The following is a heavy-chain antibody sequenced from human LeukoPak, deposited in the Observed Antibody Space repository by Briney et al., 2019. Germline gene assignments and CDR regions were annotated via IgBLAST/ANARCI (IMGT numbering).Heavy chain of an antibody. V-gene: IGHV3-53*01. Sequence: PGGSLRLSCAASGFTVSSNYMSWVRQAPGKGLEWVSVIYSGGRTYYADSVKGRFTISRDNSKNTLYLQMNSLRAEDTAVYYCARDAGRRHGYNWDYWGQGTLVTVSS. D-gene: IGHD5-24*01. CDR2: IYSGGRT. CDR1: GFTVSSNY. CDR3: ARDAGRRHGYNWDY. J-gene: IGHJ4*02.